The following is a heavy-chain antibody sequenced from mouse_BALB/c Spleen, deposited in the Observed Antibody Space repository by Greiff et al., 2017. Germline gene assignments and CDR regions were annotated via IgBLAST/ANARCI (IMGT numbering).Heavy chain of an antibody. CDR1: GFTFSSYG. D-gene: IGHD2-1*01. V-gene: IGHV5-6*01. CDR3: ARSDGNYFDY. Sequence: EVMLVESGGDLVKPGGSLKLSCAASGFTFSSYGMSWVRQTPDKRLEWVATISSGGSYTYYPDSVKGRFTISRDNDKNTLYLQMSSLKSEDTAMYYCARSDGNYFDYWGQGTTLTVSS. CDR2: ISSGGSYT. J-gene: IGHJ2*01.